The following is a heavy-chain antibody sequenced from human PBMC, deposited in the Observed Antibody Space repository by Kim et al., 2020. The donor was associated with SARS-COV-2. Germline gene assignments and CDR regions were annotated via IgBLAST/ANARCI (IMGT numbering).Heavy chain of an antibody. V-gene: IGHV3-48*02. D-gene: IGHD2-2*01. J-gene: IGHJ3*02. Sequence: SVKGRFTISRDNAKNSLYLQMNSLGDEDTAVYYCARAIVVVPAAGRAFDIWGQGTMVTVSS. CDR3: ARAIVVVPAAGRAFDI.